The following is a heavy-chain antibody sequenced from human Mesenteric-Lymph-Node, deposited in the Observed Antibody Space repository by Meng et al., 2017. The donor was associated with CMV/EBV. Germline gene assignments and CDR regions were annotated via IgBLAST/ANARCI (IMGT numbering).Heavy chain of an antibody. Sequence: ASVKVSCKASGYPFNTYGISWVRQAPGQGLEWMGWISTYKSNTNYAQNLQGRVTMTTDTPTSTAYMELRSLRSDDSAVYYYARGPQGCSGGSCYSDYWGQGTLVTVSS. CDR3: ARGPQGCSGGSCYSDY. J-gene: IGHJ4*02. V-gene: IGHV1-18*01. D-gene: IGHD2-15*01. CDR1: GYPFNTYG. CDR2: ISTYKSNT.